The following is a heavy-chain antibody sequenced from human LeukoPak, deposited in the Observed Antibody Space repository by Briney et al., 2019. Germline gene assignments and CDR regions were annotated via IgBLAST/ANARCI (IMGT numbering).Heavy chain of an antibody. CDR1: GFTFSSYT. CDR3: ARDWDTDRYFDY. CDR2: IDGSSRYM. D-gene: IGHD5-18*01. Sequence: GGSLRLSCAASGFTFSSYTMHWVRQAPGKGLGWVASIDGSSRYMYYSDSMKGRFTISRANAKNSLYLQINTLRAEDTAVYFCARDWDTDRYFDYWGQGTLVSVSS. J-gene: IGHJ4*02. V-gene: IGHV3-21*01.